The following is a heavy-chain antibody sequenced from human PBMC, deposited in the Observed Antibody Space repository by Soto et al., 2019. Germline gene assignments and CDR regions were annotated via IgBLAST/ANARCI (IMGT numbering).Heavy chain of an antibody. CDR3: TRETDSSSENAFDI. CDR2: MNPNSGNT. D-gene: IGHD3-22*01. J-gene: IGHJ3*02. CDR1: KYPFTSFD. Sequence: QVQLVQSGAEVKKPGASVKVSCQASKYPFTSFDLHWVRQAPGQGLEWMGWMNPNSGNTGFAQKFRGRVTMTRNTSLRTAYMELSSLRSEDTAVYYCTRETDSSSENAFDIWGQGTMVTVSS. V-gene: IGHV1-8*01.